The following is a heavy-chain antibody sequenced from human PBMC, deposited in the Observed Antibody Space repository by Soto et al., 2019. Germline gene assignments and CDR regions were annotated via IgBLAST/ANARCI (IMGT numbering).Heavy chain of an antibody. CDR3: AREVERELHY. CDR2: ISYDGRNK. Sequence: QVQLVESGGGVVQPGRSLRLSCAASGFTFSSYAMHWVRQAPGKGPEWVAVISYDGRNKYYAGSVKGRFTISRDNSKNTLYLQMNSLRAEDTAVYYCAREVERELHYWGQGTLVTVSS. J-gene: IGHJ4*02. CDR1: GFTFSSYA. V-gene: IGHV3-30*04. D-gene: IGHD1-26*01.